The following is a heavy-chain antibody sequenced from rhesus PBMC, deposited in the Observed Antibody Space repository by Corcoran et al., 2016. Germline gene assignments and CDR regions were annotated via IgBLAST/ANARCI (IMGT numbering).Heavy chain of an antibody. Sequence: QVQLQQWGEGLVKPSETLSLTCAVYGGSISGYYYWSWIRQPPGKGLEWIGYIYGNSASTNYNPSLKNRVTNSKDTSKNPFSLKLSSLTTADTAVYYCARNGPHSGSYYYVVSPRTGAFDFWGQGLRVTVSS. CDR3: ARNGPHSGSYYYVVSPRTGAFDF. V-gene: IGHV4-73*01. CDR2: IYGNSAST. J-gene: IGHJ3*01. D-gene: IGHD3-16*01. CDR1: GGSISGYYY.